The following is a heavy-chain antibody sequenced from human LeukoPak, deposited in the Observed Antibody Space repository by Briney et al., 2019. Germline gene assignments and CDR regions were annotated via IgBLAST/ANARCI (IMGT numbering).Heavy chain of an antibody. CDR2: IIPIFGTA. CDR3: ASHASGAAGILDRYNWFDP. CDR1: GGTFSSYA. D-gene: IGHD6-13*01. V-gene: IGHV1-69*13. Sequence: VASVKVSCTASGGTFSSYAISWVRQAPGQGLEWMGGIIPIFGTANYAQKFQGRVTITADESTSTAYMEPSSLRSEDTAVYYCASHASGAAGILDRYNWFDPWGQGTLVTVSS. J-gene: IGHJ5*02.